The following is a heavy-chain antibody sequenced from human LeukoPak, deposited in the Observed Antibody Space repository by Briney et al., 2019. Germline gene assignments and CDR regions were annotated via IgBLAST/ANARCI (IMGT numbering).Heavy chain of an antibody. D-gene: IGHD2-15*01. J-gene: IGHJ4*02. CDR2: ISSSSSYM. CDR3: ARARYCSGGSCYLFDF. CDR1: GFTFSNYA. V-gene: IGHV3-21*01. Sequence: PGGSLRLSCAASGFTFSNYAMTWVRQASGRGLEWVSSISSSSSYMYYADSVKGRFTISRDNAKNSLYLQMNSLRAEDTAVYYCARARYCSGGSCYLFDFWGQGALVTVSS.